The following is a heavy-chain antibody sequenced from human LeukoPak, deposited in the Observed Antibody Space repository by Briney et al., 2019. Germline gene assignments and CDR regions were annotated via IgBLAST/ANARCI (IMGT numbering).Heavy chain of an antibody. D-gene: IGHD3-10*01. CDR3: ARDYYTSGSHDY. CDR1: GFTFSDYW. CDR2: VNQPGRAE. J-gene: IGHJ4*02. V-gene: IGHV3-7*01. Sequence: GGSLRLSCAASGFTFSDYWMTWVRQAPGKGLEWVANVNQPGRAEYYADSVKGRFTISKDNARNSLYLQMNSLRVEDTAVYYCARDYYTSGSHDYWGQGTLVTVSS.